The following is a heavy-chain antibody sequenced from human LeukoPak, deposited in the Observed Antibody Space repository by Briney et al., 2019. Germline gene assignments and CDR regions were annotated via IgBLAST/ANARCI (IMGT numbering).Heavy chain of an antibody. V-gene: IGHV3-30*18. CDR1: GFIVNSYG. CDR2: LSSDGSNK. Sequence: GGSLRLSCVASGFIVNSYGMHWDREAPGKGLDWVAVLSSDGSNKYYADSVKGRFTISRDNSKNTLYLQMNSLRADDTAVYYCAKESLYYDFDYWGQGTLVTVSS. D-gene: IGHD3-10*01. CDR3: AKESLYYDFDY. J-gene: IGHJ4*02.